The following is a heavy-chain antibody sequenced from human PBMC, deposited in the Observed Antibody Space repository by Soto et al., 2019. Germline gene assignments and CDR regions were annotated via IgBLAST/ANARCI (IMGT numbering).Heavy chain of an antibody. D-gene: IGHD4-17*01. V-gene: IGHV3-7*01. CDR2: IKQDGSEK. CDR1: GFTFSSYW. Sequence: GESLKISCAASGFTFSSYWMSWVRQAPGKGLEWVANIKQDGSEKYYVDSVKGRFTISRDNAKNSLYLQMNSLRAEDTAVYYCAREPDYGEHFDYWGQGTLVTVSS. J-gene: IGHJ4*02. CDR3: AREPDYGEHFDY.